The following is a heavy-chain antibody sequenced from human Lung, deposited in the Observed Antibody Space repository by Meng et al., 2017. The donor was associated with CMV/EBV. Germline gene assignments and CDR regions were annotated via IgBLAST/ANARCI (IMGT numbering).Heavy chain of an antibody. J-gene: IGHJ6*02. D-gene: IGHD6-13*01. CDR2: ISSTGTYI. CDR1: GFTFSAYA. V-gene: IGHV3-21*01. CDR3: AKSWDGMDV. Sequence: GGSXRLSCAASGFTFSAYAINWVRQAPGKGLEWVSSISSTGTYIYYADSVKGRFTISRDNDKNSLYLQMNSLRAGDTAVYYCAKSWDGMDVWGQGTTVNVAS.